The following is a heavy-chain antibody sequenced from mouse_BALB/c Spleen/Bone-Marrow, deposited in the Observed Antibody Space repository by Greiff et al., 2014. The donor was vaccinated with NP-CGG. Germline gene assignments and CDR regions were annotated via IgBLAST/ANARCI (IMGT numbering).Heavy chain of an antibody. J-gene: IGHJ2*01. V-gene: IGHV14-3*02. CDR2: IDPANGYT. CDR1: GFNIKDTY. Sequence: EVMLVESGAEPVKPGASVKLSCTASGFNIKDTYMHWVKQRPEQGLEWIGRIDPANGYTTYDPKFQGKATITADTSSNTAYLQLSSLTSEDTDVYYCARSDYWGQGTTLTVSS. CDR3: ARSDY.